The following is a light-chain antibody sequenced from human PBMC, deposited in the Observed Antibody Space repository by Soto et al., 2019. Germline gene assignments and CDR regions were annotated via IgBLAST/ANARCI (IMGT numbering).Light chain of an antibody. J-gene: IGKJ4*01. V-gene: IGKV3-15*01. CDR1: QSVSSN. CDR3: QQYNNWPPVT. Sequence: EIVMTQSPATLSVSPGERATLSCRASQSVSSNLAWYQQKPGQAPRLPIYGASTRPTGTPARFSGSGSGTEFTLTISSLQSEDFAVYYCQQYNNWPPVTFGGGTKVEIK. CDR2: GAS.